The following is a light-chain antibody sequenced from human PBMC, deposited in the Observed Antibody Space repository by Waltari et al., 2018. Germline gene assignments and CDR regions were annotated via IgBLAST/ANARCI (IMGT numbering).Light chain of an antibody. CDR2: EVS. CDR3: CSYAGSSTFMV. V-gene: IGLV2-23*02. CDR1: SSYVESYNL. Sequence: QSALTQPASVSGSPGQSITIPCTGTSSYVESYNLVSWYQQHPGKAPKLMNYEVSKRPSGVSNRFYGSKSGNTASLTISGLQAEDEADYYCCSYAGSSTFMVFGGGTKLTVL. J-gene: IGLJ2*01.